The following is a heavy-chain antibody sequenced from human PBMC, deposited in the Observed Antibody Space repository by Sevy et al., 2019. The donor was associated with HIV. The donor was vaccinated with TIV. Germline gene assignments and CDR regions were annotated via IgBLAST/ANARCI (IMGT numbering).Heavy chain of an antibody. Sequence: ASVKVSCKASGGTFSSYAMNWVRQAPGQGLEWMGGITPSLGATKYAQKFQGRLTITADKSTGTVYMELSSLRSDDTAVFYCARPPYYDKSGYPQYFQQWGQGTLVTVSS. D-gene: IGHD3-22*01. V-gene: IGHV1-69*10. CDR3: ARPPYYDKSGYPQYFQQ. J-gene: IGHJ1*01. CDR1: GGTFSSYA. CDR2: ITPSLGAT.